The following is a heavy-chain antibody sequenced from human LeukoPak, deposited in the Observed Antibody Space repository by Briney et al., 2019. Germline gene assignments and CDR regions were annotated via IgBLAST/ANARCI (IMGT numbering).Heavy chain of an antibody. J-gene: IGHJ4*02. CDR1: GGSISSYY. CDR3: ARDRGPNSSGWYVFDY. D-gene: IGHD6-19*01. CDR2: IYYSGST. V-gene: IGHV4-59*12. Sequence: SETLSLTCTVSGGSISSYYWSWIRQPPGKGLEWIGYIYYSGSTNYNPPLKSRVTMSVDTSKNQFSLKLSSVTAADTAVYYCARDRGPNSSGWYVFDYWGQGTLVTVSS.